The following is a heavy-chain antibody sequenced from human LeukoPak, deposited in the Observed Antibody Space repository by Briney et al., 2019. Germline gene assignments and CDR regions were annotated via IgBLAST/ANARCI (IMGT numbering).Heavy chain of an antibody. CDR3: ARNPSVLWFGELLSYFDY. D-gene: IGHD3-10*01. J-gene: IGHJ4*02. Sequence: PGGSLRLSCAASGFTFSSYEMNWVRQAPGKGLEWVSYIRSSGSTIYYADSVKGRFTISRDNAKNSLYLQMNSLRAEDTAVYYCARNPSVLWFGELLSYFDYWGQGTLVTVSS. CDR2: IRSSGSTI. CDR1: GFTFSSYE. V-gene: IGHV3-48*03.